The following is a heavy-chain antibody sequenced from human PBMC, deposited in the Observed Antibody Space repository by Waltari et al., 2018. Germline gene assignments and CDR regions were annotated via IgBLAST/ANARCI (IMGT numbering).Heavy chain of an antibody. V-gene: IGHV3-23*01. CDR2: ISGSGGST. Sequence: EVQLLESGGGLVQPGGSLRLSCAASGFTFSSYSMSWVRQAPGKGLGWVSAISGSGGSTYYADSVKGRFTISRDNAKNTLYLQMNSLRVEDTAVYYCAKRYSSGWYYFDYWGQGTLVTVSS. CDR3: AKRYSSGWYYFDY. CDR1: GFTFSSYS. J-gene: IGHJ4*02. D-gene: IGHD6-19*01.